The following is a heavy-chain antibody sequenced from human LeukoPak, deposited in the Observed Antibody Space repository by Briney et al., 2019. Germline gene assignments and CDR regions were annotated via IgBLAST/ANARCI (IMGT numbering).Heavy chain of an antibody. CDR1: GGSFSGYY. V-gene: IGHV4-34*01. CDR2: INHSGST. CDR3: ARGRVANRGYSCGSLGY. J-gene: IGHJ4*02. D-gene: IGHD5-18*01. Sequence: PSETLSLTCAVYGGSFSGYYWSWIRQPPGKGLEWIGEINHSGSTNYNPSLKSRVTISVDTSKNQFSLKLSSVTAADTAVYYCARGRVANRGYSCGSLGYWGQGTLVTVSS.